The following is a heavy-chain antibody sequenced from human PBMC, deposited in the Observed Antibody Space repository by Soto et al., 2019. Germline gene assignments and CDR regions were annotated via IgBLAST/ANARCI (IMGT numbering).Heavy chain of an antibody. CDR2: ISSSSSTI. CDR1: GFTFSSYS. D-gene: IGHD5-18*01. CDR3: ARVGELWFLSAFDI. V-gene: IGHV3-48*02. J-gene: IGHJ3*02. Sequence: EVQLVDSGGGLVQPGESLRLSCAASGFTFSSYSMNWVRQAPGKGLEWVSYISSSSSTIYYADSVKGRFTISRDNAKNVLYLHMDSLSDEDTAVYYCARVGELWFLSAFDIWGQGTMVTVSS.